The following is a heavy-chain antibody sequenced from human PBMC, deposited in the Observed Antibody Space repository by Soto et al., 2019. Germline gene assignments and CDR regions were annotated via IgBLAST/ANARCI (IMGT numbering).Heavy chain of an antibody. J-gene: IGHJ4*02. D-gene: IGHD6-19*01. CDR2: INHSGST. Sequence: SETLSLTCAVYGGSFSGYYWSWIRQPPGKGLEWIGEINHSGSTNYNPSLKSRVTISVDTSKNQFSLKLSSVTAADTAVYYCARGRVQWLKTYYFDYRGQGTLVTVSS. CDR3: ARGRVQWLKTYYFDY. CDR1: GGSFSGYY. V-gene: IGHV4-34*01.